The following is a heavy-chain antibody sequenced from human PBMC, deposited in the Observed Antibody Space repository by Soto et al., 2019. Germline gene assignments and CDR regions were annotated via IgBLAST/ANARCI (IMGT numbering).Heavy chain of an antibody. Sequence: SETLSLTCTVSGGSISNYYWSWIRQPAGKGLEWIGRVSISGSTNYTPSLKSRVTMSIDTSKNQFSLKLSSVTAADTAVYYCARETYGDPYFDYWSQGTLVTVSS. D-gene: IGHD4-17*01. J-gene: IGHJ4*02. V-gene: IGHV4-4*07. CDR1: GGSISNYY. CDR2: VSISGST. CDR3: ARETYGDPYFDY.